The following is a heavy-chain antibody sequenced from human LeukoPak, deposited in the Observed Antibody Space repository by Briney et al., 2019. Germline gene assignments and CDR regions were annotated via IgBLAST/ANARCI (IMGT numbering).Heavy chain of an antibody. V-gene: IGHV1-69*05. Sequence: ASVKVSCKASGGTFSSYAISWARQAPGQGLEWMGGIIPIFGTANYAQKFQGRVTITTDESTSTAYMELSTLRSEDTAVYYCARAQGYCSSTSCHNWFDPWGQGTLVTVSS. J-gene: IGHJ5*02. D-gene: IGHD2-2*01. CDR1: GGTFSSYA. CDR2: IIPIFGTA. CDR3: ARAQGYCSSTSCHNWFDP.